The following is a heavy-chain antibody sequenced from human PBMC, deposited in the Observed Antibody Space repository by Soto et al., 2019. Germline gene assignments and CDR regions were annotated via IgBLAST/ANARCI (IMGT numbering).Heavy chain of an antibody. D-gene: IGHD2-15*01. Sequence: QVQLVQSGAEVKKPGSSVKVSCKASGGTFSSYAISWVRQAPGQGLEWMGGIIPIFGTANYAQKFQGRVTITADESTSTAYMELSSLRSEDTAVYYCARQLGYCSRGSCYSSRGFGYWGQGTLVTVSS. CDR1: GGTFSSYA. CDR2: IIPIFGTA. J-gene: IGHJ4*02. V-gene: IGHV1-69*12. CDR3: ARQLGYCSRGSCYSSRGFGY.